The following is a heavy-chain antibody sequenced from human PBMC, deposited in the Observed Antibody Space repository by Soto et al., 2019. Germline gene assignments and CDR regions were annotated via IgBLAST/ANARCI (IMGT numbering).Heavy chain of an antibody. CDR3: AREAAAGTTSAFDI. Sequence: ASETLSLTCTVSGGSISSGGYYWSWIRQHPGKGLEWIGYIYYSGSTYYNPSLKSRVTISVDTSKNQFSLKLSSVTAADTAVYYCAREAAAGTTSAFDIWGQGTMVTVSS. CDR2: IYYSGST. CDR1: GGSISSGGYY. D-gene: IGHD6-13*01. J-gene: IGHJ3*02. V-gene: IGHV4-31*03.